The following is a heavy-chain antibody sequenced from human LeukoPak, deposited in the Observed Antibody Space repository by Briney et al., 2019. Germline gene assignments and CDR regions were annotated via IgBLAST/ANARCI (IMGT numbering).Heavy chain of an antibody. CDR2: IYPGDSDT. J-gene: IGHJ6*03. CDR3: AKQARGYYDSSGYLTYYYYYMDV. CDR1: GYRFTSYW. D-gene: IGHD3-22*01. V-gene: IGHV5-51*01. Sequence: AGGSLKISCKGSGYRFTSYWIGWVRQMPGKGLEGMGIIYPGDSDTRYSLSFQGQVTISAEKSSSTADLQWRKREAWDTAMYYCAKQARGYYDSSGYLTYYYYYMDVWGKGTTVTVSS.